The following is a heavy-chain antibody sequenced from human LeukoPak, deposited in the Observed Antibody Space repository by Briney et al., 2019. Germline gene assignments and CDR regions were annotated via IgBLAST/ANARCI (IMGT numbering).Heavy chain of an antibody. CDR3: AKKGYYDILTGYYPYYFDY. Sequence: GGSLRLSCAASGFTFSSYAMSWVRQAPGKGLEWVSAISGSGGSTYYADSMKGRFTISRDNSKNTLYLQMNSLRAEDTAVYYCAKKGYYDILTGYYPYYFDYWAREPWSPSPQ. V-gene: IGHV3-23*01. CDR1: GFTFSSYA. D-gene: IGHD3-9*01. CDR2: ISGSGGST. J-gene: IGHJ4*02.